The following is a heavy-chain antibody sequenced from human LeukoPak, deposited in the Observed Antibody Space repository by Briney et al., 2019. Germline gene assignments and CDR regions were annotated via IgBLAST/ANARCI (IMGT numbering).Heavy chain of an antibody. J-gene: IGHJ3*02. D-gene: IGHD5-12*01. V-gene: IGHV4-4*07. CDR1: GGSISSYY. Sequence: SETLSLTCTVSGGSISSYYWSWIRQPAGKGLEWIGRIYTSGSTNYNPSLKSRVTMSVDTSKNQFSLKLSSVTAADTAVYYCARELDAMATYSAFDIWGQGTMVTVSS. CDR3: ARELDAMATYSAFDI. CDR2: IYTSGST.